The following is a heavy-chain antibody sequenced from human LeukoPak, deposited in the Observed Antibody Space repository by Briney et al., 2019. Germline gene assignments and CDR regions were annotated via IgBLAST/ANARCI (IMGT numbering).Heavy chain of an antibody. CDR2: IKSKKDGGTT. J-gene: IGHJ4*02. CDR1: GFTFSNAW. CDR3: TTDRVQLWMQTVDY. Sequence: PGGSLRLSCAASGFTFSNAWMSWVRQAPGKGLEWVGRIKSKKDGGTTDYAAPVKGRFTISRDDSKNTLYLQMNSLKTEDTAVYYCTTDRVQLWMQTVDYWGQGTLVTVSS. D-gene: IGHD5-18*01. V-gene: IGHV3-15*01.